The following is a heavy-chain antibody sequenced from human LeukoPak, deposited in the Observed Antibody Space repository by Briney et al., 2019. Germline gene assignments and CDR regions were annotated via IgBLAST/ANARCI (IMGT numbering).Heavy chain of an antibody. V-gene: IGHV3-49*03. CDR3: TRDGGITIRDDY. Sequence: GGSLRLSCTASGFTFGDYAMSWFRQPPGKGLEWVGFIRSKAYGGTTEYAASVKCRFTISRDDSKSIAYLQMNSLKTEYTAVYYCTRDGGITIRDDYWGQGTLVTVSS. CDR2: IRSKAYGGTT. CDR1: GFTFGDYA. J-gene: IGHJ4*02. D-gene: IGHD3-3*01.